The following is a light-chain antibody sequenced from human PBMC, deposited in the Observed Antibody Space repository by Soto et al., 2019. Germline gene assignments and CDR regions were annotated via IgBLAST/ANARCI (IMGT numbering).Light chain of an antibody. CDR2: DVT. Sequence: QSALTQAASVSGSPVQSITISCTGTSSDVGRYNYVSWYQQHPGKAPKLIIYDVTNRPSGVSERFSGSKSGNTASLTISGLQAEDEADYYCSSYTTTNTLIFGGGTKLTVL. CDR3: SSYTTTNTLI. J-gene: IGLJ2*01. V-gene: IGLV2-14*01. CDR1: SSDVGRYNY.